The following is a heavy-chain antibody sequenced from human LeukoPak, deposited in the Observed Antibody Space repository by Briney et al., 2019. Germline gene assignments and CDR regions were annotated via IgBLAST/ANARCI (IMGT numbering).Heavy chain of an antibody. CDR2: IYHSGST. CDR3: ARESDPAVFDY. CDR1: GGSISSGGYS. V-gene: IGHV4-30-2*01. Sequence: SETLSLTCAVSGGSISSGGYSWSWIRQPPGKSLEWIGYIYHSGSTYYNPSLKSRVTISVDRSKNQFSLKLSSVTAADTAVYYCARESDPAVFDYWGQGTLVTVSS. J-gene: IGHJ4*02.